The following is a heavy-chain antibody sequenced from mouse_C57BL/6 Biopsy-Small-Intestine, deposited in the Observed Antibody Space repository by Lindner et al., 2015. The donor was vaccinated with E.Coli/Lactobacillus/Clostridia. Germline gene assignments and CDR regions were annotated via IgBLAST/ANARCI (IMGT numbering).Heavy chain of an antibody. V-gene: IGHV1-19*01. J-gene: IGHJ4*01. D-gene: IGHD1-1*02. Sequence: SVKVSCKASGYTFTDYFIHWVRQAPGQGLEWMGRINLDTTGTISAQKFQDRVTMTRDTSTSTAYMELNRLRSDDAAVYFCARDWPASCNGAICYSIFDYWGQGTLVTVSS. CDR2: INLDTTGT. CDR3: ARDWPASCNGAICYSIFDY. CDR1: GYTFTDYF.